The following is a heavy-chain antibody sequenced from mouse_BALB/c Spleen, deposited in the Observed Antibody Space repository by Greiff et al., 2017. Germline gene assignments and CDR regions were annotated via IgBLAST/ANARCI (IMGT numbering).Heavy chain of an antibody. CDR2: ISYSGST. J-gene: IGHJ1*01. D-gene: IGHD1-1*01. CDR1: GDSITSGY. V-gene: IGHV3-8*02. CDR3: ARSYYGSSTSYWYFDV. Sequence: DVKLQESGPSLVKPSQTLSLTCSVTGDSITSGYWNWIRKFPGNKLEYMGYISYSGSTYYNPSLKSRISITRDTSKNQYYLQLNSVTTEDTATYYCARSYYGSSTSYWYFDVWGAGTTVTVSS.